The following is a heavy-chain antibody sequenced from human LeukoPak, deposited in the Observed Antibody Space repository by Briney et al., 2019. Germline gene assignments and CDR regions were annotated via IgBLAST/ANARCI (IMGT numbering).Heavy chain of an antibody. CDR1: GFTFSSYW. Sequence: GGSLRLSCAASGFTFSSYWMSWVRQAPGKGLEWVSSISGSSIYINYADSVKGRFTISSDNAKNSLYLQMNSLRAEDTAVYYCARALYDSSGYYFDYWGQGTLVTVSS. CDR2: ISGSSIYI. D-gene: IGHD3-22*01. J-gene: IGHJ4*02. V-gene: IGHV3-21*01. CDR3: ARALYDSSGYYFDY.